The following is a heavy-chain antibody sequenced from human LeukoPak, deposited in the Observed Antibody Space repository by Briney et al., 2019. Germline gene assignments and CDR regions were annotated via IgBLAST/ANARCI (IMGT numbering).Heavy chain of an antibody. V-gene: IGHV3-66*01. CDR2: IYSGGST. Sequence: GGSLRLSCAASGFTFSSYWMTWVRQAPGKGLEWVSVIYSGGSTFYADSVKGRFSISRDNSKNTLYLQLNSLRVEDTAVYYCARETAPAYCGGDCPPGGWFDPWGQGTLATASS. J-gene: IGHJ5*02. CDR1: GFTFSSYW. CDR3: ARETAPAYCGGDCPPGGWFDP. D-gene: IGHD2-21*02.